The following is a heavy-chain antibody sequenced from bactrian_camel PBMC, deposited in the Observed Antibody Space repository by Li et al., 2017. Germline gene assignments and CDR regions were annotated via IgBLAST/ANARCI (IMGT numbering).Heavy chain of an antibody. CDR2: VFYPDAST. CDR1: GLPAST. D-gene: IGHD6*01. Sequence: HVQLVESGGGSVQAGGSLRLSCAASGLPASTMGWFRQAPGKEREGVAVVFYPDASTNYADSVKGRFTISHDKASNTVYLQMDNLQPEVTAMYQCMAERFSGLNVFMEYGGSWRGPGTQVTVS. V-gene: IGHV3S63*01. J-gene: IGHJ4*01. CDR3: MAERFSGLNVFMEYGGSW.